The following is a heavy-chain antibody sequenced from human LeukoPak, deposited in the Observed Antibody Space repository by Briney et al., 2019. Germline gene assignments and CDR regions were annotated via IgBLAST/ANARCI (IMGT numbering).Heavy chain of an antibody. J-gene: IGHJ4*02. CDR1: GYSFTSYW. Sequence: PGESLKISCKGSGYSFTSYWIGWVRQMPGKGLAWMGIIYPGDSDTRYSPSFQGQVTISADKSISTAYLQWSSLKASDTAMYYCARLPGIVATIERYLDYWGQGTLVTVSS. CDR3: ARLPGIVATIERYLDY. D-gene: IGHD5-12*01. CDR2: IYPGDSDT. V-gene: IGHV5-51*01.